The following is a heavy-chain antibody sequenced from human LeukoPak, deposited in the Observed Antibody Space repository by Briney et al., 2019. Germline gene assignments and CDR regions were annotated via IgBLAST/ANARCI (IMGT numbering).Heavy chain of an antibody. J-gene: IGHJ6*02. Sequence: PGGSLRLSCAASGVTFSSYAMSWVRQAPGKGLEWVSAISGSGGSTYYADSVKGRFTISRDNSKNTLYLQMNSLRAEDTAVYYCAKFKELTPGMDVWGQGTTVTVSS. V-gene: IGHV3-23*01. CDR2: ISGSGGST. CDR1: GVTFSSYA. CDR3: AKFKELTPGMDV. D-gene: IGHD3-10*01.